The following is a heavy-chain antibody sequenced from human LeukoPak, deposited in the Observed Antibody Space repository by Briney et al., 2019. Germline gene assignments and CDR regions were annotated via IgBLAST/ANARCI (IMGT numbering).Heavy chain of an antibody. Sequence: SETLSLTCTVYGGSFSGYYWSWIRQPPGKGLEWIGEINHSGSTNYNPSLKSRVTISVDTSKNQFSLKLSSVTAADTAVYYCARGISSGYQRWGQGTLVTVSS. D-gene: IGHD3-22*01. J-gene: IGHJ4*02. CDR3: ARGISSGYQR. CDR1: GGSFSGYY. V-gene: IGHV4-34*01. CDR2: INHSGST.